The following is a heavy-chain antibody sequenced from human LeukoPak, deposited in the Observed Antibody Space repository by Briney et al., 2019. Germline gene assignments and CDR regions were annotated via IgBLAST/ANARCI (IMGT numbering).Heavy chain of an antibody. CDR1: GFTFRKTW. CDR3: ATYVKWAAGDV. CDR2: INQDGGAI. J-gene: IGHJ6*02. V-gene: IGHV3-7*01. Sequence: GGSLRLSRIGSGFTFRKTWMMWGRQAPGKGLGGVANINQDGGAISYVDSVKGRFTISRDNAKNSLFLQMNSLRAEDTAIYYCATYVKWAAGDVWGQGTTVSVSS. D-gene: IGHD1-26*01.